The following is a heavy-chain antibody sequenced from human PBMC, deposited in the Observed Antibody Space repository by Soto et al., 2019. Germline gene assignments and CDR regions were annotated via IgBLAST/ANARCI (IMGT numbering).Heavy chain of an antibody. CDR1: GFTFSSYA. CDR2: ISGSGSST. Sequence: GGSLRLSCAASGFTFSSYAMSWGRQAPGKGLEWVSAISGSGSSTYYAESEKGRFTISRDNSKNKQNLQMNSLRAEDKAVYYCARRSPSWAFDIWGQGTMVTVSS. J-gene: IGHJ3*02. CDR3: ARRSPSWAFDI. V-gene: IGHV3-23*01. D-gene: IGHD2-15*01.